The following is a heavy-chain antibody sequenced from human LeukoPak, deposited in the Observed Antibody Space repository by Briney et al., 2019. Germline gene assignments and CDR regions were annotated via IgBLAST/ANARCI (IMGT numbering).Heavy chain of an antibody. CDR2: IYYSGST. D-gene: IGHD2-2*01. CDR1: GGSISSYY. Sequence: SETLSLTCTVSGGSISSYYWSWIRQPPGKGLEWIGYIYYSGSTNYNPSLKSRVTISVDTSKNQFSLKLSSVTAADTAVYYCARGVVVVPAATKTYYYYYYMDVWGKGTTVTVSS. CDR3: ARGVVVVPAATKTYYYYYYMDV. J-gene: IGHJ6*03. V-gene: IGHV4-59*01.